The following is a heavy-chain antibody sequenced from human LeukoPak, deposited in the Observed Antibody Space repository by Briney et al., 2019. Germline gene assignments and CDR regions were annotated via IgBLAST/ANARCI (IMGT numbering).Heavy chain of an antibody. D-gene: IGHD1-26*01. V-gene: IGHV4-59*02. J-gene: IGHJ3*02. Sequence: SETLSLTCTVSGGSVSSYYWSWVRPPPGEGREWIAYVYNSGSTNYNPSLKSRVTISVDRSKNQFSLKMNSVTAADTAVYYCVRDWEGFNFDIWGQGTMVTVSS. CDR1: GGSVSSYY. CDR2: VYNSGST. CDR3: VRDWEGFNFDI.